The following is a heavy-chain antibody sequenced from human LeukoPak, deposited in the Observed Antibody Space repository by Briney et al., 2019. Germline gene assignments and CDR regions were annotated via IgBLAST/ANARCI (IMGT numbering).Heavy chain of an antibody. J-gene: IGHJ4*02. CDR2: IWYDGSNK. Sequence: GGSLRLSCAASGFTFSSYGMHWVRQAPGKGLEWVAVIWYDGSNKYYADSVKGRFTISRDNAKNTLYLQMNSLRAEDTAVYYCARGKCSSTSCYHPFDYWGQGTLVTVSS. D-gene: IGHD2-2*01. CDR3: ARGKCSSTSCYHPFDY. CDR1: GFTFSSYG. V-gene: IGHV3-33*01.